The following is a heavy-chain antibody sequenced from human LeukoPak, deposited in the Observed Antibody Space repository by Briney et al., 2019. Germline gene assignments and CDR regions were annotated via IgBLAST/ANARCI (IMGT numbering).Heavy chain of an antibody. J-gene: IGHJ4*02. D-gene: IGHD6-19*01. CDR1: GFTFSRYS. V-gene: IGHV3-48*01. Sequence: GGSLRLSCAASGFTFSRYSMNWVRQAPGKGLEWVSYISSSSSTIYYADSVKGRFTISRDNAKNSLYLQVNSLRTEDTAVYYCATFRLYNSAPDYWGQGTLVTVSS. CDR3: ATFRLYNSAPDY. CDR2: ISSSSSTI.